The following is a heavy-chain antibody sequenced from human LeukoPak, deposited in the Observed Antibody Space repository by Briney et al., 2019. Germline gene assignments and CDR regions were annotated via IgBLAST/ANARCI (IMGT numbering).Heavy chain of an antibody. CDR2: INHSGSA. CDR3: ARESVSEVY. J-gene: IGHJ4*02. D-gene: IGHD1-14*01. V-gene: IGHV4-34*01. CDR1: GGSFSGYY. Sequence: SETLSLTCAVYGGSFSGYYWSWIRQPPGKGLEWIGEINHSGSANYNPSLKSRVTISVDTSKDQFSLKLSSVTAADTAVYYCARESVSEVYWGQGTLVTVSS.